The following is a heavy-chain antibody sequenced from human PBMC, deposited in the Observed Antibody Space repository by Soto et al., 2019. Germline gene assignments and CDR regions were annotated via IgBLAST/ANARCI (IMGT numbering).Heavy chain of an antibody. D-gene: IGHD5-12*01. V-gene: IGHV3-7*05. CDR2: IKQDGSEK. J-gene: IGHJ5*02. Sequence: PGGFLRLSCAASGVTFISYWMSWVRQAPGKGLEWVANIKQDGSEKYYVDSVKGRFTISRDNAKNSLYLQMNSLRAEDTAVYYCARSKSGGYDTWGQGTLVTVSS. CDR1: GVTFISYW. CDR3: ARSKSGGYDT.